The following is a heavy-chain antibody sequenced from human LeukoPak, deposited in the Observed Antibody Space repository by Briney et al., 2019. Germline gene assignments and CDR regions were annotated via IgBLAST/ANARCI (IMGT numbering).Heavy chain of an antibody. Sequence: ASVKVSCKASGYTFTGYYMHWVRQAPGQGLEWMGWINPNSGGTSYAQKFQGRVTMTRDTSISTAYMELSRLRSDDTAVYYCARANGWFGELFENWFDPWGQGTLVTVSS. CDR2: INPNSGGT. J-gene: IGHJ5*02. V-gene: IGHV1-2*02. CDR3: ARANGWFGELFENWFDP. CDR1: GYTFTGYY. D-gene: IGHD3-10*01.